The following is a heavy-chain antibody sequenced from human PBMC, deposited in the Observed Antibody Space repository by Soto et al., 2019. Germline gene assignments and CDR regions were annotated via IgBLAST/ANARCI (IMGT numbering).Heavy chain of an antibody. CDR3: ARDPEDLGSGWYLYYFDY. Sequence: GGALRLSCAASGFTFSSYWMHWVLQAPGKGLVWVSRINSDGSSTSYADSVKGRFTISRDNAKNTLYLQMNSLRAEDTAVYYCARDPEDLGSGWYLYYFDYWGQGTLVTVYS. J-gene: IGHJ4*02. CDR1: GFTFSSYW. V-gene: IGHV3-74*01. CDR2: INSDGSST. D-gene: IGHD6-19*01.